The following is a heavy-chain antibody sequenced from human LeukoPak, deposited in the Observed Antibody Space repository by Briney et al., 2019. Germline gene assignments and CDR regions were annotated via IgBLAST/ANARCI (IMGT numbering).Heavy chain of an antibody. Sequence: HPGGSLRLSCAASGFTFSSYAMSWVRQAPGKGLEWVSAISGSGGSTYYADSVKGRFTISRDNSKNTLYLQMNSLRAEDTAVYYCAKDQRPTVTTSWFDPWGQGTLVTVSS. V-gene: IGHV3-23*01. D-gene: IGHD4-17*01. J-gene: IGHJ5*02. CDR1: GFTFSSYA. CDR2: ISGSGGST. CDR3: AKDQRPTVTTSWFDP.